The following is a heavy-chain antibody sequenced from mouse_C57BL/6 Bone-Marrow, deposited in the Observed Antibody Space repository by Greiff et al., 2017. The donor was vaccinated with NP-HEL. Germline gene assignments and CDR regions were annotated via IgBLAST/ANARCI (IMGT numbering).Heavy chain of an antibody. CDR3: ARHEVRLRRGMPAWFAY. D-gene: IGHD2-4*01. J-gene: IGHJ3*01. CDR1: GYTFTEYT. Sequence: VQLQQSGAELVKPGASVKLSCKASGYTFTEYTIHWVKQRSGQGLEWIGWFYPGSGSIKYNEKFKDKATLTADKSSSTVYMELSRLTSEDSAVYVCARHEVRLRRGMPAWFAYWGQGTLVTVSA. CDR2: FYPGSGSI. V-gene: IGHV1-62-2*01.